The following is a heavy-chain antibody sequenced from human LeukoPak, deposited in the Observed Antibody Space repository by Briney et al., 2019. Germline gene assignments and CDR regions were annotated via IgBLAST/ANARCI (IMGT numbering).Heavy chain of an antibody. J-gene: IGHJ3*02. CDR3: ARERGDAFDI. V-gene: IGHV4-59*12. CDR1: GGSISSYY. CDR2: IYYSGST. Sequence: SETLSLTCTVSGGSISSYYWSWIRQPPGKGLEWIGYIYYSGSTNYNPSLKSRVTISVDTSKNQFSLKLSSVTAADTAVYYCARERGDAFDIWGQGTMVTVSS.